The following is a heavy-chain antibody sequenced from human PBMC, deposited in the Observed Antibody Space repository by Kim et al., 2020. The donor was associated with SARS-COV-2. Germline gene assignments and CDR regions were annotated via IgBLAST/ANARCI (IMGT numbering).Heavy chain of an antibody. Sequence: YYNPSLKSRITISVDTSKNQFSLKLSSVTAADTAVYYCARKEGVGNWVDPWGQGTLVTVSS. D-gene: IGHD3-3*01. V-gene: IGHV4-39*01. CDR3: ARKEGVGNWVDP. J-gene: IGHJ5*02.